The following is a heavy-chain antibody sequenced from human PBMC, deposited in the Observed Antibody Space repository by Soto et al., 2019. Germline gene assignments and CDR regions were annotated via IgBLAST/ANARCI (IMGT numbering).Heavy chain of an antibody. V-gene: IGHV4-31*03. CDR1: GGSISSGGYY. CDR2: IYYSGST. D-gene: IGHD2-21*02. Sequence: SETLSLTCTVSGGSISSGGYYWSCIRQHPGKGLEWIGYIYYSGSTYYNPSLKSRVTISVDTSKNQFSLKLSSVTAADTAVYYCARYKVVTAPHYYYGMGVWGQGTTVTVSS. J-gene: IGHJ6*02. CDR3: ARYKVVTAPHYYYGMGV.